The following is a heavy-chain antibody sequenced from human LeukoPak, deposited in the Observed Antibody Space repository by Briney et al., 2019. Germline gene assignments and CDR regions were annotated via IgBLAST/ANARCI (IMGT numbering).Heavy chain of an antibody. D-gene: IGHD3-10*01. CDR2: IYPGDSDDSDA. V-gene: IGHV5-51*01. J-gene: IGHJ4*02. Sequence: GESLKISCKGSGFTFSNYWIAWVRQMPGKGLEWMGIIYPGDSDDSDAAYSPSFQGQVTISADKSISTAYLQWSSLKASDNAMYYCARQDGSGIYYFDSWGQGTLVTVSS. CDR3: ARQDGSGIYYFDS. CDR1: GFTFSNYW.